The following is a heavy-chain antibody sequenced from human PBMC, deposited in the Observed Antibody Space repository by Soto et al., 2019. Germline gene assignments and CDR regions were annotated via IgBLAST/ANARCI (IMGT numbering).Heavy chain of an antibody. J-gene: IGHJ6*02. CDR1: GGTFSSYA. V-gene: IGHV1-69*01. CDR3: ASSWGSSSSYYYYYGMDV. CDR2: IIPIFGTA. D-gene: IGHD6-13*01. Sequence: QVQLVQSGAEVKKPGSSVKVSCKASGGTFSSYAISWVRQAPGQGLEWMGGIIPIFGTANYAQKFQGSVTITADAATSTACMVLSSLRAEDSGVYDCASSWGSSSSYYYYYGMDVWGQGTTVTVSS.